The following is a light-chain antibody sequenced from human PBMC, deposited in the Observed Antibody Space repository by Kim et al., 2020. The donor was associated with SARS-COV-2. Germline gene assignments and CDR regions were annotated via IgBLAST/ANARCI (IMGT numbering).Light chain of an antibody. J-gene: IGLJ3*02. CDR1: ERNSGAGYV. CDR3: QSYDNSLSATV. CDR2: DDA. Sequence: TSVCTGSERNSGAGYVVHWYRHLPATAPTLLIYDDANRTSGGPDRFSGSKSGTSASLAITGLQPEDXADYYCQSYDNSLSATVFGGGTQLTVL. V-gene: IGLV1-40*01.